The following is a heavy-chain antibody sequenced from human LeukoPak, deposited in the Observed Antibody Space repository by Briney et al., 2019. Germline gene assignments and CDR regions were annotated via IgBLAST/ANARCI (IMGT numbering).Heavy chain of an antibody. V-gene: IGHV3-74*01. Sequence: GGSLRLSCAASGFTFRDYWMYWVRQAPGKGLVWVSHISSDGRTINYADSVKGRFTISRDNAKNTVSLQMNSLRAEDTAVYYCTGARGGLDHWSLGTLVSVSS. CDR1: GFTFRDYW. CDR3: TGARGGLDH. D-gene: IGHD3-16*01. J-gene: IGHJ5*02. CDR2: ISSDGRTI.